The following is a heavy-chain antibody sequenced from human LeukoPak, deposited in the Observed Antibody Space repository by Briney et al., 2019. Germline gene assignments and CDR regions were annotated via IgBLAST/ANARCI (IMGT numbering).Heavy chain of an antibody. V-gene: IGHV4-34*01. CDR2: INHSGST. D-gene: IGHD3-22*01. CDR1: GGSFSGYY. Sequence: SETPSLTCAVYGGSFSGYYWSWIRQPPGKGLEWIGEINHSGSTNYNPSLKSRVTISVDTSKNQFSLKLSSVTAADTAVYYCARGQTYYYDSSGYLYWGQGTLVTVSS. CDR3: ARGQTYYYDSSGYLY. J-gene: IGHJ4*02.